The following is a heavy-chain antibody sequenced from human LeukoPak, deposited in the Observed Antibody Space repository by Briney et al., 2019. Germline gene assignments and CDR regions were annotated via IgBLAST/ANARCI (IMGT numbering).Heavy chain of an antibody. CDR2: ISYDGSNK. Sequence: GGSLRLSCAASGFTFSSYAMHWVRQAPGKGLEWVAVISYDGSNKYYADSVKGRFTISRDNSKNTLYLQMNSLRAEYTAVYYCASQYSSGWSCDYWGQGTLVTVSS. CDR3: ASQYSSGWSCDY. J-gene: IGHJ4*02. CDR1: GFTFSSYA. D-gene: IGHD6-19*01. V-gene: IGHV3-30-3*01.